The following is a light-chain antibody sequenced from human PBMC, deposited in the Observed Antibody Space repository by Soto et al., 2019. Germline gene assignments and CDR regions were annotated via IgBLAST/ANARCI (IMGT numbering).Light chain of an antibody. Sequence: DIQMTQSPSTLSASVGDRVTITCRASQSISSWLAWYQQKPGKAPKLLIYDASSLESGVPSRFSGSGSATEFSLTISSLQPDYFATYSCQQYNSYFTFGHGTKVDIK. J-gene: IGKJ3*01. V-gene: IGKV1-5*01. CDR2: DAS. CDR3: QQYNSYFT. CDR1: QSISSW.